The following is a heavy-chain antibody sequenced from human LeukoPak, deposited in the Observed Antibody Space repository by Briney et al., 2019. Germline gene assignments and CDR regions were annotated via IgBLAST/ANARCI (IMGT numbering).Heavy chain of an antibody. CDR1: GFTFSDYW. V-gene: IGHV3-7*01. D-gene: IGHD4-11*01. CDR3: ARDAQRGFDYSNSLEY. CDR2: INEDGSVK. Sequence: PGGSLRLSCAASGFTFSDYWMTWVRQAPGKGLEWVANINEDGSVKHFLDSVKGRFTISRDNSQNTLFLQMNSLRAEDTAMYYCARDAQRGFDYSNSLEYWGHGTLVTVSS. J-gene: IGHJ4*01.